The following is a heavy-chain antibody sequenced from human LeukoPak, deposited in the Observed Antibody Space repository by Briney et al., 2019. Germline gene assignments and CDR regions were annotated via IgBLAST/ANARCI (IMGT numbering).Heavy chain of an antibody. Sequence: GGSLRHSCAASGFTFSSYWMSWVRQAPGKGLEWVANIKQDGSEKYYVDSVKGRFTISRDNAKNSLYLQMNSLRAEDTAVYYCARAFVTFVGATAFDYWGQGTLVTVSS. CDR3: ARAFVTFVGATAFDY. V-gene: IGHV3-7*01. D-gene: IGHD1-26*01. CDR2: IKQDGSEK. CDR1: GFTFSSYW. J-gene: IGHJ4*02.